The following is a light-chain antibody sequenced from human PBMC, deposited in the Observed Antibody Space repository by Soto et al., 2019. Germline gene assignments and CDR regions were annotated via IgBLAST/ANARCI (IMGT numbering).Light chain of an antibody. CDR2: AAS. CDR1: QGISSY. Sequence: IQLTQSPSSLSASVGDRVTITCRASQGISSYFAWYQQKPGKAPKVLIYAASTLQNGVPPRFSGSGSGTDFTLTISSLQPEDFATYHCQQLNAYPYTFGQGTQLEIK. CDR3: QQLNAYPYT. V-gene: IGKV1-9*01. J-gene: IGKJ2*01.